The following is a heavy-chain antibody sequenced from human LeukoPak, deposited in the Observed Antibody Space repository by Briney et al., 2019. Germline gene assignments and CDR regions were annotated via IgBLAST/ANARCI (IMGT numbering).Heavy chain of an antibody. D-gene: IGHD1-14*01. CDR3: ARGRTNRLGY. J-gene: IGHJ4*02. V-gene: IGHV4-34*01. Sequence: SETLSLTCAVYGGSFSDYYWSYIRQPPGKGLEWIGEINHSGSANYNPSLKSRVTMFADTSKKQFSLKLNSVTAADTAVYYCARGRTNRLGYWGRGTLV. CDR1: GGSFSDYY. CDR2: INHSGSA.